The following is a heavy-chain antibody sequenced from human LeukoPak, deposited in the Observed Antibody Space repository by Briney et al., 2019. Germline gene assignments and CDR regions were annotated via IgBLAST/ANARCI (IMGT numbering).Heavy chain of an antibody. V-gene: IGHV4-59*01. D-gene: IGHD3-3*01. J-gene: IGHJ6*03. CDR3: ARYVNYDFWSGYPNYYYYYMDV. CDR2: IYYSGST. Sequence: PSETLSLTCTVSGGSISSYYWSWIRQPPGKGLEWIGYIYYSGSTNYNPSLKSRVTISVDTSKNQFSLKLSSVTAADTAVYYCARYVNYDFWSGYPNYYYYYMDVWGKGTTVTVS. CDR1: GGSISSYY.